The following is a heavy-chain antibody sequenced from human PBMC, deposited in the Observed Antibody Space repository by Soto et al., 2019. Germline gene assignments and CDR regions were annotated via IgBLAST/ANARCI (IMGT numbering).Heavy chain of an antibody. Sequence: SETLSLTCAVSGGSISSSNWWSWVRQPPGKGLEWIGEIYHSGSTNYNPSLKSRVTISVDKSKNQFSLKLSSVTAADTAVYYCARLGSQPDYYDSSGSDYWGQGTLVTVS. J-gene: IGHJ4*02. D-gene: IGHD3-22*01. CDR3: ARLGSQPDYYDSSGSDY. CDR1: GGSISSSNW. V-gene: IGHV4-4*02. CDR2: IYHSGST.